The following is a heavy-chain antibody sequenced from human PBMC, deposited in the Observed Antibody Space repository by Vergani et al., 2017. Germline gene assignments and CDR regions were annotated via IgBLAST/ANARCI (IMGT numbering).Heavy chain of an antibody. Sequence: EVQLVESGGGLVQPGGSLRLSCAASGLTFSSYAMSWVRQAPGKGLEWVANIKQDGSEKYYVDSVKGRFTISRDNAKNSLYLQMNSLRAEDTAVYYCARIPYYGDAFDIWGQGTMVTVSS. CDR2: IKQDGSEK. J-gene: IGHJ3*02. V-gene: IGHV3-7*01. CDR3: ARIPYYGDAFDI. D-gene: IGHD2/OR15-2a*01. CDR1: GLTFSSYA.